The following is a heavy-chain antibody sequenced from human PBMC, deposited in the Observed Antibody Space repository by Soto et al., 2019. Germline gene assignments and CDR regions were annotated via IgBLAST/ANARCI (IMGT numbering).Heavy chain of an antibody. CDR3: AREETGTFDR. Sequence: QVQLVESGGGVAQPGRSLRLSCAASGSTFSSYAMHWVRQAPGKGLEWVAVIWYDGSNEDYVDSVKGRFTISRDNSKNTLFLLMNSLRVEDTAVYYCAREETGTFDRWGQGTLVTVSS. CDR1: GSTFSSYA. J-gene: IGHJ4*02. V-gene: IGHV3-33*01. D-gene: IGHD1-1*01. CDR2: IWYDGSNE.